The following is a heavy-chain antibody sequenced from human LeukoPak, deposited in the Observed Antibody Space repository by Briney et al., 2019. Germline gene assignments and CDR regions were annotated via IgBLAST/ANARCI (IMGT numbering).Heavy chain of an antibody. Sequence: PSQTLSLTCTVSGGSIRSGDYYWSWLRQPPGKGLECIGYIYSSGSTYSRPSLKSRIAMSIDTSKNQFSLKLSSVTAADTATYYCARRNYYASSWYFDLWGRGTLVTVSS. CDR2: IYSSGST. D-gene: IGHD3-10*01. CDR1: GGSIRSGDYY. CDR3: ARRNYYASSWYFDL. V-gene: IGHV4-30-4*08. J-gene: IGHJ2*01.